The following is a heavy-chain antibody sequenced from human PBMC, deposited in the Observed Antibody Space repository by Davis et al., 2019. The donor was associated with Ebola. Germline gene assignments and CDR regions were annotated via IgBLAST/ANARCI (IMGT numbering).Heavy chain of an antibody. D-gene: IGHD2-2*01. J-gene: IGHJ6*02. CDR3: ARDLLYCNSTSCYAGGGMDV. CDR2: INPNSGGT. Sequence: ASVKVSCKASGYTFTGYYMHWVRQAPGQGLEWMGWINPNSGGTNYAQKFQGWVTMTRDTPISTAYMELSRLRSDDTAVYYCARDLLYCNSTSCYAGGGMDVWGQGTTVTVSS. CDR1: GYTFTGYY. V-gene: IGHV1-2*04.